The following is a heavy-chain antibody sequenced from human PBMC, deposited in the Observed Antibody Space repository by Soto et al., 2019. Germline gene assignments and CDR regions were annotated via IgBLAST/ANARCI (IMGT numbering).Heavy chain of an antibody. CDR2: IYPGDSDT. V-gene: IGHV5-51*01. CDR1: GYSFTSYW. Sequence: PGESLKISCKGSGYSFTSYWIGWVRQMPGKGLEWMGIIYPGDSDTRYSPSFQGQVTISADKSISTAYLQWSSLKASDTAMYYCARQRRGGIAVAGTDAFDIWGQGTMVTVSS. J-gene: IGHJ3*02. CDR3: ARQRRGGIAVAGTDAFDI. D-gene: IGHD6-19*01.